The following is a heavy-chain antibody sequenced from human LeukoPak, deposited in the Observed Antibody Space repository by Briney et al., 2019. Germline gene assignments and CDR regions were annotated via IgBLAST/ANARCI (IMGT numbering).Heavy chain of an antibody. Sequence: SVKVSCKASGYTFTNYTLNWVRQAPGQGLEWMGGIIPIFGTANYAQKFQGRVTITADESTSTAYMELSSLRSEDTAVYYCARSGKWVVTAQNWFGPWGQGTLVTVSS. CDR2: IIPIFGTA. CDR3: ARSGKWVVTAQNWFGP. CDR1: GYTFTNYT. V-gene: IGHV1-69*13. J-gene: IGHJ5*02. D-gene: IGHD2-21*02.